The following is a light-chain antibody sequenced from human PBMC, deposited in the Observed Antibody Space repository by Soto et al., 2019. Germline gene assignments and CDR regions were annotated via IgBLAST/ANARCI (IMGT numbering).Light chain of an antibody. CDR2: VVS. V-gene: IGLV2-14*01. CDR1: SSDVGGYNY. CDR3: GTWDSSLSAGV. Sequence: QSVLAQPTSVSGSPGQSIAISCTGTSSDVGGYNYVSWHQQHPGKAPKVLISVVSNRPSGVSNRFSGSKSGNTASLTISGLQAEDEADYYCGTWDSSLSAGVFGTGTKVTVL. J-gene: IGLJ1*01.